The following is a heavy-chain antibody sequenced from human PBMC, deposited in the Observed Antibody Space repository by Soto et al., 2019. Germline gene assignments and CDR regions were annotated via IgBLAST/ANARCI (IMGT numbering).Heavy chain of an antibody. Sequence: GGSLRLSCAASGFTFSSYGMHWVRQAPGKGLEWVAVISYDGSNKYYADSVKGRFTISRDNSKNTLYLQMNSLRAEDTAVYYCAKDMYYYDSSGYTSYFDYWGQGTLVTVSS. CDR1: GFTFSSYG. V-gene: IGHV3-30*18. CDR2: ISYDGSNK. D-gene: IGHD3-22*01. CDR3: AKDMYYYDSSGYTSYFDY. J-gene: IGHJ4*02.